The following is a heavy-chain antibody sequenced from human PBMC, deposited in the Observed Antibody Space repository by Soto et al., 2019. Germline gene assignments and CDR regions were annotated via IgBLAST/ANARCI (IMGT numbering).Heavy chain of an antibody. Sequence: GAPVEVSCKASCFTFTSYCMSWGRQAPGQRLEWMGWINAGNGNTKYSQKFQGRVTITRDTSTSTAYMELSSLRSEDTAVYYCARDGSGSYLFDYWGQGTLVTVSS. CDR3: ARDGSGSYLFDY. CDR1: CFTFTSYC. D-gene: IGHD3-10*01. V-gene: IGHV1-3*01. CDR2: INAGNGNT. J-gene: IGHJ4*02.